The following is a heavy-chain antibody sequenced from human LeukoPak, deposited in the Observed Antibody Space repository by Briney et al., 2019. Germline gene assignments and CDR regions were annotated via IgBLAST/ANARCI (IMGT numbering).Heavy chain of an antibody. Sequence: GGCLRLSCAASGFTFSRLAMRGVRRAPGKGLEGVSAISGSGGSTYYADSVKGRFTISRDNSKNTLYLQMNSLRAEDTAVYYCAKASYCSGGSCYLVDYWGQGTLVTVSS. CDR1: GFTFSRLA. V-gene: IGHV3-23*01. D-gene: IGHD2-15*01. J-gene: IGHJ4*02. CDR3: AKASYCSGGSCYLVDY. CDR2: ISGSGGST.